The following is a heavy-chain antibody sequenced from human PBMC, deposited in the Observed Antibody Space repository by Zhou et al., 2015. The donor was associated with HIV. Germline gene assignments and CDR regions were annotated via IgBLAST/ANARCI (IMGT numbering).Heavy chain of an antibody. V-gene: IGHV1-8*01. CDR3: AAQDYYDSNGYYPLDY. CDR2: LNPNSGNT. D-gene: IGHD3-22*01. J-gene: IGHJ4*02. CDR1: GYTFTNYE. Sequence: QVQLVQSGAEVKKPGASVKVSCEASGYTFTNYEINWVRQAPGQGLEWMGWLNPNSGNTVYAQNFQGRVTMTRNPSISTADMELSSLRSEDTAVYYCAAQDYYDSNGYYPLDYWGQGTLVTVSS.